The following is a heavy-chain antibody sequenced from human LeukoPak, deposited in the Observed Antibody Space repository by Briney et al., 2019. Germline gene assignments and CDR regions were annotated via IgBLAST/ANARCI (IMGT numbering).Heavy chain of an antibody. Sequence: SETLSLTCTVSGGSISPYYWSWIRQPPGKGLEWIAFIYYSGSTNYNPSLKSRVTISLDTSKNQFSLKLNSVTAADTAVYYCARHGVTRSGSFDYWGQGTLVTVSS. CDR2: IYYSGST. V-gene: IGHV4-59*08. J-gene: IGHJ4*02. CDR3: ARHGVTRSGSFDY. D-gene: IGHD1-26*01. CDR1: GGSISPYY.